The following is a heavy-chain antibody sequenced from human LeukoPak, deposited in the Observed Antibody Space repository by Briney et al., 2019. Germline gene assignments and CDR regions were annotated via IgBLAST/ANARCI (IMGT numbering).Heavy chain of an antibody. CDR1: GFTFSSHT. Sequence: GGSLRLSCAASGFTFSSHTMNWIRQAPGKGLEWVSAIGGSGGRTDYADAVKGRFTISRDNSRNTLYLQMTSLRAEDTAVYYCVRDTGVSAYNDYWGQGTLVTVSS. CDR2: IGGSGGRT. D-gene: IGHD2-8*02. CDR3: VRDTGVSAYNDY. J-gene: IGHJ4*02. V-gene: IGHV3-23*01.